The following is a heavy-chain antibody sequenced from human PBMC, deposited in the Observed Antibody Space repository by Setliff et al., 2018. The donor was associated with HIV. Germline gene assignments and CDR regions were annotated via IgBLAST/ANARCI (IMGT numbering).Heavy chain of an antibody. CDR1: GGSISSSNW. CDR2: IYHSGST. J-gene: IGHJ4*02. CDR3: VVYFIGNGGRGL. V-gene: IGHV4-4*02. Sequence: SETLSLTCAVSGGSISSSNWWSWVRQPPGKGLEWIGEIYHSGSTNYNPSLRSRVTISLDTSTSQFSLRLNSVTAADTAHYFCVVYFIGNGGRGLWGQGTQVTVS. D-gene: IGHD2-15*01.